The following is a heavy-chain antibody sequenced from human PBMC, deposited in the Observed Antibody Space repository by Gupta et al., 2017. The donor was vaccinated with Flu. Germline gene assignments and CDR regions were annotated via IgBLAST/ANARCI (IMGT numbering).Heavy chain of an antibody. J-gene: IGHJ4*02. V-gene: IGHV3-48*03. CDR1: GFNCWSYE. CDR3: ARGHWDN. Sequence: CAASGFNCWSYEMSWVRQAPGRGLEGGSVISSSEIKDYTDPVRGRFTISRDNANNSLYLQMSSLRDEDTAVYYCARGHWDNRSQGNWVTV. CDR2: ISSSEIK.